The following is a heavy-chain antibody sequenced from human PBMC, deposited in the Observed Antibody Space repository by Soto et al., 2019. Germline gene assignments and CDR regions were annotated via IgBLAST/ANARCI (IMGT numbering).Heavy chain of an antibody. D-gene: IGHD6-19*01. Sequence: QVQLVESGGGLVKPGGSLRLSCAASGFPFSDYYMSWIRQAPGKGLEWVSYISSSGSTKYYADSVRGRFTISRDNAKNSLYLQMNILRAEDTAVYYCARMGPLIAVLSYWGQGILVTVSS. J-gene: IGHJ4*02. V-gene: IGHV3-11*01. CDR3: ARMGPLIAVLSY. CDR1: GFPFSDYY. CDR2: ISSSGSTK.